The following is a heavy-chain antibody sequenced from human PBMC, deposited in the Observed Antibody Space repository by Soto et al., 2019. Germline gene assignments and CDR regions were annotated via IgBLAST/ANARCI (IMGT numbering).Heavy chain of an antibody. V-gene: IGHV1-18*01. D-gene: IGHD3-10*01. CDR2: ISAYNGNT. CDR1: GYTFTSYG. Sequence: QVQLVQSGAEVKKPGASVKVSCKASGYTFTSYGISWVRQAPGQGLEWMGWISAYNGNTNYAQKLQGRVTMTTDTSTSTAYMELRSLRADDTAVYYCARPTMVRGVIIYNWFDPWGQGTLVTVSS. CDR3: ARPTMVRGVIIYNWFDP. J-gene: IGHJ5*02.